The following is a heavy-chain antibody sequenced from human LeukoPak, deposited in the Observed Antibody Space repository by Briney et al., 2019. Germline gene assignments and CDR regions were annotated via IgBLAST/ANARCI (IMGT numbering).Heavy chain of an antibody. CDR2: INHSGST. J-gene: IGHJ4*02. CDR1: GGSFSGYY. Sequence: SETLSVTCAVYGGSFSGYYWSWIRQPPGKGLEWIGEINHSGSTNYNPSLKSRVTISVDTSKNQFSLKLSSVTAADTAVYYCARALGYDSSGYYYWGQGTLVTVSS. CDR3: ARALGYDSSGYYY. D-gene: IGHD3-22*01. V-gene: IGHV4-34*01.